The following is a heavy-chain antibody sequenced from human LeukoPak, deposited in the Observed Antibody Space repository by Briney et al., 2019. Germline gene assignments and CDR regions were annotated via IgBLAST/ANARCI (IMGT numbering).Heavy chain of an antibody. CDR3: ARSGWFGELLAPDY. CDR2: ISSSSSYI. CDR1: GFTFSSYS. J-gene: IGHJ4*02. Sequence: GGSLRLSCAASGFTFSSYSMNWVRQAPGKGLEWVSSISSSSSYIYYADSVKGRFTISRDNAKNSLYLQMNSLRAEDTAVYYCARSGWFGELLAPDYWGQGTLVTVSS. V-gene: IGHV3-21*01. D-gene: IGHD3-10*01.